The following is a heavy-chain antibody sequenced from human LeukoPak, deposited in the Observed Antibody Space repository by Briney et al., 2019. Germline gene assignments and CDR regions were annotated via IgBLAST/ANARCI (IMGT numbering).Heavy chain of an antibody. V-gene: IGHV4-4*07. CDR2: IYTSGST. J-gene: IGHJ4*02. CDR1: GDSISNYY. Sequence: SETLSLTCTVSGDSISNYYWNWIRQPAGKGLEWIGRIYTSGSTNYNPSLKSRVTMSVDTSKNQFSLKLSSVTAADTAVYYCARVSLVRGAPDYYFDYWGQGTLVTVSS. D-gene: IGHD3-10*01. CDR3: ARVSLVRGAPDYYFDY.